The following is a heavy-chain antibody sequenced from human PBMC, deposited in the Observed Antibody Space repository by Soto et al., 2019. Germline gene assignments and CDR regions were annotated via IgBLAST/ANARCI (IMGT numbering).Heavy chain of an antibody. CDR1: GGSISSSSYY. CDR3: ARHGSYYVSDFDY. Sequence: QLQLQESGPGLVKPSETLSLTCTVSGGSISSSSYYWGWIRQPPGKGLEWIGSIYYSGSTYYNPSLKSRVTISVDTSKNQFSLKLSSVTAADTAVYYCARHGSYYVSDFDYWGQGTLVTVSS. D-gene: IGHD1-26*01. V-gene: IGHV4-39*01. J-gene: IGHJ4*02. CDR2: IYYSGST.